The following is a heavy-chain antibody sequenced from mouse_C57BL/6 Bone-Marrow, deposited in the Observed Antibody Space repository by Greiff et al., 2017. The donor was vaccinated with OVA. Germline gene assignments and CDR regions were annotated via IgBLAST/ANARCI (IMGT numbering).Heavy chain of an antibody. Sequence: EVQLVESGGGLVQPKGSLKLSCAASGFSFNTYAMNWVRQAPGKGLEWVARIRSKSNNYATYYADSVKDRFTISRDDSESMLYLQMNNLKTEDTAMYNCVRHYDGYPAWFAYWGQGTLVTVSA. D-gene: IGHD2-3*01. CDR1: GFSFNTYA. J-gene: IGHJ3*01. CDR2: IRSKSNNYAT. CDR3: VRHYDGYPAWFAY. V-gene: IGHV10-1*01.